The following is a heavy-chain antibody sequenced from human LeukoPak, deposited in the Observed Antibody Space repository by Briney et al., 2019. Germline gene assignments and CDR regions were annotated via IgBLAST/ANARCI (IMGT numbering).Heavy chain of an antibody. J-gene: IGHJ3*02. CDR2: IYYSGST. CDR3: ARAGSSSGYDRVGAFDI. Sequence: SETLSLTCTVPGGSISSYYWSWIRQPPGKGLEWIGYIYYSGSTNYNPSLKSRVTISVDTSKNQFSLKLSSVTAADTAVYYCARAGSSSGYDRVGAFDIWGQGTMVTVSS. D-gene: IGHD3-22*01. V-gene: IGHV4-59*01. CDR1: GGSISSYY.